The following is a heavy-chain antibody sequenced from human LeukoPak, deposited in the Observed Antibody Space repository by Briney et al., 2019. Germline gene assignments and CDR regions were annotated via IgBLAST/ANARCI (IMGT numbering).Heavy chain of an antibody. CDR2: TYYRSTWYN. D-gene: IGHD2-2*01. CDR1: GDSVSSKSTA. J-gene: IGHJ5*02. Sequence: SQTLSLTCAISGDSVSSKSTAWNWIRQSPSRGLEWLGRTYYRSTWYNDYAVSVRGRITVNPDTSKDQFSLHLNSVTPEDTAVYYCARRLTQYDCFDPWGQGILVTVSS. CDR3: ARRLTQYDCFDP. V-gene: IGHV6-1*01.